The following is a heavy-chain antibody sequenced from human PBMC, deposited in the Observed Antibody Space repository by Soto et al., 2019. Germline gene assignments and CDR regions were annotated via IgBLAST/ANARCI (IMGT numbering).Heavy chain of an antibody. CDR1: GYTFTVYY. V-gene: IGHV1-2*02. CDR3: ARDLAKGGGSAGFDY. CDR2: INPKSGGT. J-gene: IGHJ4*02. Sequence: ASVKVSCKASGYTFTVYYMHWVRQAPGQGLEWMGWINPKSGGTMYPQKFQGRVTMTWDTSISTAYMALTRLRSDDTAVYYRARDLAKGGGSAGFDYWGQGTLVTVSS. D-gene: IGHD1-26*01.